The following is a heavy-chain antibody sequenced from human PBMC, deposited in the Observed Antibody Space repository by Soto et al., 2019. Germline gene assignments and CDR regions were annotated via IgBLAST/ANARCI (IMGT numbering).Heavy chain of an antibody. D-gene: IGHD2-2*02. CDR2: ISAYNGNT. CDR3: ARSYCSSTSCYNAFDY. CDR1: GYTYTSYG. Sequence: ASVKVSCKASGYTYTSYGISWVRQAPGQGLEWMGWISAYNGNTNYAQKLQGRVTMTTDTSTSTAYMELRSLRSDDTAVYYCARSYCSSTSCYNAFDYWGQGTLVTVSS. V-gene: IGHV1-18*01. J-gene: IGHJ4*02.